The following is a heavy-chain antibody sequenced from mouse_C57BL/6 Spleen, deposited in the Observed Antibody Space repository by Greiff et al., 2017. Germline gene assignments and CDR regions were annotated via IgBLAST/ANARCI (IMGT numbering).Heavy chain of an antibody. CDR3: ARGDGYDPWFAY. CDR2: IDPSDSET. Sequence: QVHVKQPGAELVRPGSSVKLSCKASGYTFTSYWMHWVKQRPIQGLEWIGNIDPSDSETHYNQKFKDKATLTVDKSSSTAYMQLSSLTSEDSAVYYCARGDGYDPWFAYWGQGTLVTVSA. D-gene: IGHD2-2*01. CDR1: GYTFTSYW. V-gene: IGHV1-52*01. J-gene: IGHJ3*01.